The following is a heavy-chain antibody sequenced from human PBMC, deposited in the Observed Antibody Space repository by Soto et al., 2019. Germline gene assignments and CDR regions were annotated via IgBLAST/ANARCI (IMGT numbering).Heavy chain of an antibody. CDR1: GFTYSDYW. V-gene: IGHV3-74*01. CDR3: ARGYDAAQYYFDY. J-gene: IGHJ4*02. Sequence: PGESLKISCAASGFTYSDYWMHWVRQAPGKEPVWVSRVNGGGGVTYHADSVRGRFIISRDNSKNTVYLEMNSLGVEDTAVYYCARGYDAAQYYFDYWGQGTLVTVSS. CDR2: VNGGGGVT. D-gene: IGHD3-16*01.